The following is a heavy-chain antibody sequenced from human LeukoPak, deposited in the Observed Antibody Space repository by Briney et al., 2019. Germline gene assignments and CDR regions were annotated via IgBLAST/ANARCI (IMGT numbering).Heavy chain of an antibody. V-gene: IGHV1-2*02. D-gene: IGHD1-26*01. CDR1: GYTFTGYY. CDR2: INPNSGGT. CDR3: ARDTTYAEGWFDP. J-gene: IGHJ5*02. Sequence: GASVKVSCKASGYTFTGYYMHWVRQAPGQGLEWMGWINPNSGGTNYAQKFQGRVTMTRDTSISTAYMELSRLRSDDTAVYYCARDTTYAEGWFDPWGQGTLVTVSS.